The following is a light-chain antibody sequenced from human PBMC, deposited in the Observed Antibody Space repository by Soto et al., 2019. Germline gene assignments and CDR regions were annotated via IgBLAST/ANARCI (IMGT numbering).Light chain of an antibody. CDR2: KAS. V-gene: IGKV1-5*03. CDR3: QQYNSYPIT. Sequence: DIQMTQSPSTRSASVGERVTITCRASQSITDWLAWYQKKPGQAPKLLIYKASSLESEVPARFSGSGSGTEFTLTISSLQPDDFATYYCQQYNSYPITFGQGTRLEIK. CDR1: QSITDW. J-gene: IGKJ5*01.